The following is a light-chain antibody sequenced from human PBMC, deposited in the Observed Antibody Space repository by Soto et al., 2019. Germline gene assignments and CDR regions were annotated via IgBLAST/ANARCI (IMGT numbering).Light chain of an antibody. Sequence: EIVLTQSPGTLSLSPGERATLSCRASQSVSSNFLAWYQQKPGQAPRLLIYGASSRATGIPDRFSGSGSGTDFTLSISRLEHEDVAVYYCQQYGTSPVTFGGGTKVEIK. CDR2: GAS. CDR1: QSVSSNF. V-gene: IGKV3-20*01. J-gene: IGKJ4*01. CDR3: QQYGTSPVT.